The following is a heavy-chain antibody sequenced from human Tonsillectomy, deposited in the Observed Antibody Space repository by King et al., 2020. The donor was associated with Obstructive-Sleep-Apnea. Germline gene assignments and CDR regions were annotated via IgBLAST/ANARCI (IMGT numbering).Heavy chain of an antibody. J-gene: IGHJ4*02. D-gene: IGHD6-19*01. CDR3: ARDLAPPGIAVAGTGY. V-gene: IGHV3-7*03. CDR1: GFTFSSYW. CDR2: IKQDGSEK. Sequence: VQLVESGGGLVQPGGSLRLSCAASGFTFSSYWMSWVRQAPGKGLEWVANIKQDGSEKYYVESVKGRFTISRDNANNSLYLQMNSLRAEDTSVYYCARDLAPPGIAVAGTGYWGQGTLVTVSS.